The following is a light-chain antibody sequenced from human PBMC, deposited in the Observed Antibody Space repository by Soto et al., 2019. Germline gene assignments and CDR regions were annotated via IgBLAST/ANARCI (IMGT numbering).Light chain of an antibody. Sequence: EIVLTQSPGTLSLSPGERATLSCRASQSVSNNYLAWYQQKPGQAPRLLIYGASNRATGIPDRFSGSGSGTEFNLTISSLQSEDFAVYYCQQFRNWPWTFGQGTKVDIK. J-gene: IGKJ1*01. V-gene: IGKV3-20*01. CDR2: GAS. CDR3: QQFRNWPWT. CDR1: QSVSNNY.